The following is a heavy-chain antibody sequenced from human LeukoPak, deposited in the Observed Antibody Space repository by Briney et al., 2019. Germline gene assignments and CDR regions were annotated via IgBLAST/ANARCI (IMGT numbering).Heavy chain of an antibody. Sequence: PGGSLRLSCAASGFTFSSYEMNWVRQAPGKGLEWVSYISSSGSTIYYADSVKGRFTISRDNAKNSLYLQMNSLRAEDTAVYYCARETRTTYHYYGMDVWGQGTTVTVSS. J-gene: IGHJ6*02. V-gene: IGHV3-48*03. D-gene: IGHD4-11*01. CDR1: GFTFSSYE. CDR2: ISSSGSTI. CDR3: ARETRTTYHYYGMDV.